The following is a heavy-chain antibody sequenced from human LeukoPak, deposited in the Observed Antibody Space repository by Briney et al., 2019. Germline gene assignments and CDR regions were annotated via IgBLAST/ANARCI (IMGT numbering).Heavy chain of an antibody. CDR1: GFSINNYW. CDR3: ARDLAGPPQEAFDI. Sequence: GGSLRLSCAASGFSINNYWMNWVRQAPGKGLEGVASIKKEGSERYYVDSVKGRFTISRDNTKNSLYLQMNTLRAEDTAVYYCARDLAGPPQEAFDIWGQGTMVTVSS. J-gene: IGHJ3*02. V-gene: IGHV3-7*01. CDR2: IKKEGSER.